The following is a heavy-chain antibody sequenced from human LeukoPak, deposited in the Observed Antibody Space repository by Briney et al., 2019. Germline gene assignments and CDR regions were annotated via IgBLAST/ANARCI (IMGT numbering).Heavy chain of an antibody. CDR3: AREFRLWKTFDM. V-gene: IGHV3-30-3*01. D-gene: IGHD2-21*01. CDR2: ISYDGSNK. J-gene: IGHJ3*02. Sequence: GRSLRLSCAASGFTFSSYAMHWVRQAPGKGLEWVAVISYDGSNKYYADSVKGRFTISRDNSKNTLYLQMNSLRAEDTAVYYCAREFRLWKTFDMWGQGTMVTVSS. CDR1: GFTFSSYA.